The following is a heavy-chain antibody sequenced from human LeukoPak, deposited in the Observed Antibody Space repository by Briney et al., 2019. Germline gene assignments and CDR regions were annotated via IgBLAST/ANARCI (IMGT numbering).Heavy chain of an antibody. CDR3: ARARDYYDSSGSPLGAFDL. J-gene: IGHJ3*01. V-gene: IGHV1-2*02. D-gene: IGHD3-22*01. CDR2: INPNSSGT. Sequence: ASVTVSCKASGYTFSGYYIHWVRQAPGQGLEWMGWINPNSSGTNYAQKFQGRVTMTRDTTSSTAYMELSRLRSDDTAVYYCARARDYYDSSGSPLGAFDLWAQGTMVTVSS. CDR1: GYTFSGYY.